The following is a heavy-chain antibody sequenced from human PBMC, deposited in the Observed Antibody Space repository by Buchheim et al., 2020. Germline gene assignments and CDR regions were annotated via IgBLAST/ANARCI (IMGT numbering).Heavy chain of an antibody. D-gene: IGHD2-15*01. Sequence: QVQLQQWGAGLLKPSETLSLTCAVYGGSFSGYYWSWIRQPPGKGLEWIGEINHSGSTNYNPSLKSRVTISVDTSKNQFSLKLSSVTAADTAVYYRARGRSRSWGLGNWFDPWGQGTL. CDR1: GGSFSGYY. CDR3: ARGRSRSWGLGNWFDP. V-gene: IGHV4-34*01. J-gene: IGHJ5*02. CDR2: INHSGST.